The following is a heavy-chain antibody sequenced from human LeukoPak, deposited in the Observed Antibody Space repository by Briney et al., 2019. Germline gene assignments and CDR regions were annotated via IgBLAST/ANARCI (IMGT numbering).Heavy chain of an antibody. Sequence: KSGGSLRLSCAASGFTFSSYSMNWVRQAPGKGLEWVSSISSSSSYIYYADSVKGRFTISRDNAKNSLYLQMNSLRAEDTAVYYCARDMVGAAAAPTGFDYWGQGTLVTVFS. J-gene: IGHJ4*02. CDR3: ARDMVGAAAAPTGFDY. CDR2: ISSSSSYI. CDR1: GFTFSSYS. D-gene: IGHD6-13*01. V-gene: IGHV3-21*01.